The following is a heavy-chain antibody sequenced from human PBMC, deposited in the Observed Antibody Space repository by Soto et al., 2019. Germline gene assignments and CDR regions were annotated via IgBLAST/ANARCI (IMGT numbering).Heavy chain of an antibody. CDR2: VSSRGTTI. CDR1: GFTFSDYY. Sequence: SLRLSCAASGFTFSDYYMNWVRQAPGKGLEWVSYVSSRGTTIYYADSVKGRFTISRDNAKNSLYLQLNSLRAEDTAVYYCARMADPGDYYYYYYMDVWGKGTTVTVSS. J-gene: IGHJ6*03. V-gene: IGHV3-11*01. CDR3: ARMADPGDYYYYYYMDV.